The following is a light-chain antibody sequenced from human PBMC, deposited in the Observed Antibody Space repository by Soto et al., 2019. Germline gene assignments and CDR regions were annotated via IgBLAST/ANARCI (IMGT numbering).Light chain of an antibody. CDR2: EGS. J-gene: IGLJ3*02. CDR3: CSYAGANTWV. CDR1: SSDVGTYNL. V-gene: IGLV2-23*01. Sequence: QPVLTQPASMSGSPGQSITISCTGTSSDVGTYNLVSWYQHHPGKAPKLMIYEGSKRPSGVSNRFSGSKSGNTASLTISGLQAEDESDYYCCSYAGANTWVFGGGTKLTVL.